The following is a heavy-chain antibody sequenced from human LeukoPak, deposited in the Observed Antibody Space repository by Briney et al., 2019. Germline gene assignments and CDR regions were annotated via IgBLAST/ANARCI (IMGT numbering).Heavy chain of an antibody. D-gene: IGHD4-11*01. CDR3: ARGQDSNWYYFDY. CDR1: GGSFSGYY. Sequence: PSQTLSLTCAVYGGSFSGYYWSWIRQPPGKGLEWIGEINHSGSTNYNPSLKSRVTISVDTSKNQFSLKLSSVTAADTAVYYCARGQDSNWYYFDYWGQGTLVTVSS. V-gene: IGHV4-34*01. J-gene: IGHJ4*02. CDR2: INHSGST.